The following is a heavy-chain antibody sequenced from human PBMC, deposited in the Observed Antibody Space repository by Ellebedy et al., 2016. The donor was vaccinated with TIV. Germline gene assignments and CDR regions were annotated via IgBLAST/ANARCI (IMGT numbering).Heavy chain of an antibody. CDR2: INQDGSDK. Sequence: GESLKISCAASGFTFSSYWMTWVRQPPGKGLEWVANINQDGSDKYYVDSVKGRFTISRDNAKNSLYLQMNSLRAEDTSVYYCATDGSYGDYRSPAHAFVFWGQGTMVTVSS. CDR3: ATDGSYGDYRSPAHAFVF. J-gene: IGHJ3*01. D-gene: IGHD4-17*01. V-gene: IGHV3-7*01. CDR1: GFTFSSYW.